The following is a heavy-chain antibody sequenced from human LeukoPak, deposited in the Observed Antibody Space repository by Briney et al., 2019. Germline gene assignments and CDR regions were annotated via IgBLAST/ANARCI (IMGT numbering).Heavy chain of an antibody. D-gene: IGHD6-13*01. CDR3: AKGGRITAVLPFDY. J-gene: IGHJ4*02. CDR1: GFTFSSYV. Sequence: QPGGSLRLSCAASGFTFSSYVMSWVRQAPGKGLEWVSAISGSGGSTYYADSVKGRFTISRDNSKNTLSLQVSSLRAEDTAVYRCAKGGRITAVLPFDYWGQGTLVTVSS. CDR2: ISGSGGST. V-gene: IGHV3-23*01.